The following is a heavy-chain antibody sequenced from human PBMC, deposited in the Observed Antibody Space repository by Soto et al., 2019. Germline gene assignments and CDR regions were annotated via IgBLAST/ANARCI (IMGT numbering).Heavy chain of an antibody. J-gene: IGHJ3*02. Sequence: QVQLQQWGAGLLKPSETLSLTCAVYGGSFSGYYWSWIRQPPGKGLEWIGEINHRGSTNYNPSLKSRVTISVDTSKTQFSLRLSSGTAADTAVYYCAISERGGDDAFDIWGQGTRVTVSS. D-gene: IGHD3-16*01. CDR2: INHRGST. CDR3: AISERGGDDAFDI. CDR1: GGSFSGYY. V-gene: IGHV4-34*01.